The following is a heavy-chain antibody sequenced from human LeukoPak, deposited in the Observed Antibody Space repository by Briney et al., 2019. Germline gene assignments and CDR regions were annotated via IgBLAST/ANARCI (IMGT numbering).Heavy chain of an antibody. CDR3: AKERPYSSSWYAGAFDI. Sequence: PGGSLRLSCAASGFTFSSYAMSWVRQAPGKGLEWVSAISGSGGSTYYADSVKGRFTISRDNSKNTLYLQMNSLRAEDTAVYYCAKERPYSSSWYAGAFDIWGQGTMVTVSS. J-gene: IGHJ3*02. CDR1: GFTFSSYA. V-gene: IGHV3-23*01. D-gene: IGHD6-13*01. CDR2: ISGSGGST.